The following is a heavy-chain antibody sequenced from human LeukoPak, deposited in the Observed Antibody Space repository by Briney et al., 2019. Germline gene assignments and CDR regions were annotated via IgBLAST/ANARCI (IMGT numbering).Heavy chain of an antibody. J-gene: IGHJ4*02. CDR1: GFTFSNYA. V-gene: IGHV3-30*04. CDR2: ISNDGSKK. CDR3: ARGTHKWKLTNRFDY. Sequence: PGGSLRLSCAASGFTFSNYAMHWVRQAPGKGLEWVAVISNDGSKKSYADSVKGRFTISRDNSKNTLYLQMNSLRAEDTALYYCARGTHKWKLTNRFDYWGQGTLVTVSS. D-gene: IGHD1-26*01.